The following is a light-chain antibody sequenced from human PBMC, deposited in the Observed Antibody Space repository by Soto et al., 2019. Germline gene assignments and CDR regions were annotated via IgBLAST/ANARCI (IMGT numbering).Light chain of an antibody. V-gene: IGKV3-20*01. CDR2: AAS. J-gene: IGKJ1*01. CDR1: QSISRN. CDR3: QDYGTSWT. Sequence: EIVMTQSPPTLSASPGERATLSCRASQSISRNLAWFQQKPGQAPRLLIYAASSRATGIPDRFSGSGSGTDFPLTINRLEPEDFAVYYCQDYGTSWTFGQGTKVDIK.